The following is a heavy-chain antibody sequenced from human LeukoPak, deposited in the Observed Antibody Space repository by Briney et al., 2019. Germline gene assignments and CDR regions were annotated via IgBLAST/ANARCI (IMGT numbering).Heavy chain of an antibody. CDR3: AKAGVVAATPGDY. V-gene: IGHV3-23*01. CDR1: GFTLSNYA. CDR2: ISATGGST. D-gene: IGHD2-15*01. Sequence: GGSLRLSCAASGFTLSNYAMSWVRQAPGKGLQWVPSISATGGSTYYADSVKGRFTISRDNSKNTLYLQMNSLRAEDTAVYYCAKAGVVAATPGDYWGQGTLVTVSS. J-gene: IGHJ4*02.